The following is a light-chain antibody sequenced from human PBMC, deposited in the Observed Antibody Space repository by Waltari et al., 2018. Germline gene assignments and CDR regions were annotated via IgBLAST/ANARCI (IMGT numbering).Light chain of an antibody. CDR3: QQYDNWLGT. CDR2: GAS. CDR1: PGMRGN. V-gene: IGKV3-15*01. J-gene: IGKJ1*01. Sequence: EIVMTQSPATLSVFLGERATFSSRASPGMRGNLAWYQHNPGQAPRLHIYGASTRATSIPARFSGSGSETEFTLTISSLQSEDFAVYFCQQYDNWLGTFDQGTKVEIK.